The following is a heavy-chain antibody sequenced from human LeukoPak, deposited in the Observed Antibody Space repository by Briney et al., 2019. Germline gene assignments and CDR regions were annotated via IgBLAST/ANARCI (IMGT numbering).Heavy chain of an antibody. D-gene: IGHD2/OR15-2a*01. CDR1: GYTFTSYY. CDR3: ARDLGTTRGY. J-gene: IGHJ4*02. Sequence: ASVKVSCXASGYTFTSYYMHWVRRAPGQGLEWMGIINPSGGSTSYAQKFQGRVTMTRDTSTSTVYMELSSLRSEDTAVYYCARDLGTTRGYWGQGTLVTVSS. CDR2: INPSGGST. V-gene: IGHV1-46*01.